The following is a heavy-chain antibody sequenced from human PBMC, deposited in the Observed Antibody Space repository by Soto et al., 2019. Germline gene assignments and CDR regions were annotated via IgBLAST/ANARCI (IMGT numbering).Heavy chain of an antibody. Sequence: QVQLVESGGGVVQPGRSLRLSCAASGFTFSSYAMHWVRQVPGKGLEWVAVISYDGSNKYYADSVKGRFTISRDNSKNTLYLQMNSLRAEDTDVYYCARPLWRDDYNWGDFDLWGRGTLVTVSS. CDR3: ARPLWRDDYNWGDFDL. J-gene: IGHJ2*01. V-gene: IGHV3-30-3*01. CDR2: ISYDGSNK. D-gene: IGHD4-4*01. CDR1: GFTFSSYA.